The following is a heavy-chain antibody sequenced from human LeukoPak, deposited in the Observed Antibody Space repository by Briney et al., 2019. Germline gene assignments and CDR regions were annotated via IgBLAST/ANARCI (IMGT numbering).Heavy chain of an antibody. CDR2: ISYDGSNK. Sequence: PGGSLRLSCAASGFTFSSYGMHWVRQAPGKGLEWVAVISYDGSNKYYTDSVKGRFTISRDNSKNTLYLQMNSLRAEDTAVYYFAKELWDGGELDYWVQGTLVSVPS. CDR1: GFTFSSYG. V-gene: IGHV3-30*18. D-gene: IGHD1-26*01. CDR3: AKELWDGGELDY. J-gene: IGHJ4*02.